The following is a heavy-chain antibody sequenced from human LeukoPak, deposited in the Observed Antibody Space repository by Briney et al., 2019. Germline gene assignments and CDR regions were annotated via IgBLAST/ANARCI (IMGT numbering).Heavy chain of an antibody. Sequence: EASVTVSCKASGGTFSSYAISWVRQAPGQGLEWMGGIIPIFGTANYAQKFQGRVTITADESTSTAYMELSSLRSEDTAVYYCARVGQGSTFDYWGQGTLVTVSS. V-gene: IGHV1-69*13. CDR3: ARVGQGSTFDY. J-gene: IGHJ4*02. CDR2: IIPIFGTA. D-gene: IGHD2-15*01. CDR1: GGTFSSYA.